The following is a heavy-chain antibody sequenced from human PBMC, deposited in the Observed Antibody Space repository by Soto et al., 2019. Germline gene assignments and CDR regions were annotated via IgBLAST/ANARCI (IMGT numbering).Heavy chain of an antibody. CDR3: ARDGGRYYAMDV. J-gene: IGHJ6*02. CDR1: GDSISSYY. V-gene: IGHV4-59*01. CDR2: IYYSGST. D-gene: IGHD3-3*01. Sequence: SETLSLTCTVSGDSISSYYWSWTRQSPGKGLEWIGNIYYSGSTSYNPSLKSRLTVSVDTSKNQFSLKLSSVTAADTAVYYCARDGGRYYAMDVWCQGTTVTVSS.